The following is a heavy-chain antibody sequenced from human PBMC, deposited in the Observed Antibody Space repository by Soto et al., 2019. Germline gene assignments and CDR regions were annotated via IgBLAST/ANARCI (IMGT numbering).Heavy chain of an antibody. CDR3: AYSTPPDY. Sequence: GGSLRLSCAASGFTFSTYSMNWVRQAPGKGLEWVSYISGSSSTIYYADSVKGRFTISRDNADNSLYLQMNSLRDEDTAVYYCAYSTPPDYWGQGTLVTVSS. CDR1: GFTFSTYS. V-gene: IGHV3-48*02. CDR2: ISGSSSTI. D-gene: IGHD2-15*01. J-gene: IGHJ4*02.